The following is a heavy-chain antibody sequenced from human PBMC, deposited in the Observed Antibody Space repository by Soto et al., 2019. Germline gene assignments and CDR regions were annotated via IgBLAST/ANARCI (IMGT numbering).Heavy chain of an antibody. CDR1: GGTFSSYA. V-gene: IGHV1-69*06. D-gene: IGHD2-2*01. Sequence: GASVKVSCKASGGTFSSYAISWVRQAPGQGLEWMGGIIPIFGTANYAQKFQGRVTITADKSTSTAYMELSSLRSEDTAVYYCASSGYCSSTSCYSRHWYFDLWGRGTLITVS. CDR2: IIPIFGTA. CDR3: ASSGYCSSTSCYSRHWYFDL. J-gene: IGHJ2*01.